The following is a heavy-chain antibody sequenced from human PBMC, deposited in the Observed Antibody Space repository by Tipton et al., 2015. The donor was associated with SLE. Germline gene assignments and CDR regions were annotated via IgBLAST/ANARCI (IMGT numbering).Heavy chain of an antibody. CDR2: IHYSGTT. J-gene: IGHJ3*02. CDR3: ARTLGAIAHTVYDAFDI. CDR1: GGFISTDY. Sequence: LRLSCSLSGGFISTDYWNWIRQPPGKGLEWIGYIHYSGTTHDNPSLKRRVTMSVDMSKSQFSLRLTSVTAADTAVYYCARTLGAIAHTVYDAFDIWGQGKMVTVSS. V-gene: IGHV4-59*01. D-gene: IGHD1-26*01.